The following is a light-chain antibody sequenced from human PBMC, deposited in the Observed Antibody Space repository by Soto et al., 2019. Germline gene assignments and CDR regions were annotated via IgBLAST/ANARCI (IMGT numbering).Light chain of an antibody. CDR2: KAS. CDR3: QQYNSYSTWT. V-gene: IGKV1-5*03. J-gene: IGKJ1*01. CDR1: QSISSW. Sequence: DLQMTQSPSTLSASVGDRVTITCRASQSISSWLAWYQQKPGKAPKLLIYKASSLESGVPSRFSGSGSGTEFTLTISSLQPDDFATYYCQQYNSYSTWTFGQGTKV.